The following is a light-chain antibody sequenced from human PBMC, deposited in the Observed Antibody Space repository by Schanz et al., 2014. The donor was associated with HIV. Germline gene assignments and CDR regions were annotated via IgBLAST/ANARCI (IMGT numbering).Light chain of an antibody. J-gene: IGLJ2*01. CDR1: SSDVGSYNL. CDR3: SSHAGRSSFVV. Sequence: QSVLTQPASVSGPPGQSITFSCTGTSSDVGSYNLVSWYQQHPGKAPKLIIYDVNNRPSGVSNRFSGSKSGNTASLTISGLQAEDEADYYCSSHAGRSSFVVFGGGTKVTVL. V-gene: IGLV2-23*02. CDR2: DVN.